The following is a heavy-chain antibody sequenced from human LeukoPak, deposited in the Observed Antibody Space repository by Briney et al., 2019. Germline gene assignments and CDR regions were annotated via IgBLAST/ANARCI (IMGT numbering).Heavy chain of an antibody. Sequence: GGSLRLSCAASGLTFSSYSMNWVRQAPGKGLEWVSSISSNSNYIYYADSVKGRFTISRDNAKNSLYLQMNSLRAEDTAVYYCARVPHAMVRGVIITEFYFDYWGQRTLVTVSS. D-gene: IGHD3-10*01. CDR1: GLTFSSYS. CDR2: ISSNSNYI. V-gene: IGHV3-21*01. CDR3: ARVPHAMVRGVIITEFYFDY. J-gene: IGHJ4*02.